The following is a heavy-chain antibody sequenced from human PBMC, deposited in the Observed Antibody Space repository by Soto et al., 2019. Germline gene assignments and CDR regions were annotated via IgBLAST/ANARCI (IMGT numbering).Heavy chain of an antibody. CDR3: ARAPRSHTRRSFDV. D-gene: IGHD6-6*01. V-gene: IGHV4-59*01. J-gene: IGHJ3*01. CDR1: SGSINEYY. CDR2: VFHTGTT. Sequence: QVQLQESGPGLVKPSETLTLSCTASSGSINEYYYWNWIRPSPGKGLEWIGYVFHTGTTHYTPSLESRVTLSISTSNYLFSRALTSVAASDTDIYYCARAPRSHTRRSFDVWGPGTMGSVSS.